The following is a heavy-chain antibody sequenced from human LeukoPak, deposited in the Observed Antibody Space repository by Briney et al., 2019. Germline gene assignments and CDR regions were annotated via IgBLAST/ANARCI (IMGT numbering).Heavy chain of an antibody. CDR2: IIPIFGTA. D-gene: IGHD3-10*01. Sequence: SVKVSCKASGGTFSSYAISWVRQAPGQGLEWMGGIIPIFGTANYAQKFQGRVTITADESTSTAYMELSSLRSEDTAVYYCARDYYYYGSGSYGSYNWFDPWGQGTLVTVSS. CDR3: ARDYYYYGSGSYGSYNWFDP. J-gene: IGHJ5*02. V-gene: IGHV1-69*13. CDR1: GGTFSSYA.